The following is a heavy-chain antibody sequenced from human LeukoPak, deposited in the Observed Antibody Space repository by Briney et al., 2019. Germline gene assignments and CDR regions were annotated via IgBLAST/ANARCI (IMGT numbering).Heavy chain of an antibody. V-gene: IGHV1-2*02. Sequence: ASVKVSCKASGYTFTGYYMHWVRQAPGQGLEWMGWINPNSGGTNYAQKFQGRVTMTRDTSISTAYMELSRLRSDDTAVYYCARDQWDQFIGGVIPWFDPWGQGTLVTVSS. CDR1: GYTFTGYY. D-gene: IGHD3-16*02. CDR3: ARDQWDQFIGGVIPWFDP. J-gene: IGHJ5*02. CDR2: INPNSGGT.